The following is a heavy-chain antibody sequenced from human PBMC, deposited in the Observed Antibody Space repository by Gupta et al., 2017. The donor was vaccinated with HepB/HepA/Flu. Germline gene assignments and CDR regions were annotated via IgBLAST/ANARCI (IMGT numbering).Heavy chain of an antibody. CDR1: QDTFTSHY. V-gene: IGHV1-46*01. J-gene: IGHJ5*02. Sequence: QVQLVQSGPEVKPSGASVKISCKAAQDTFTSHYIHWVRQAPGQGLEWLGVINPIGDGTNYAQKFRGRVTLTRDTSTSSFYMEFTSLRSEDTAVYYCARGRVPTTKSGWLDPWGQGTLVTVSS. CDR2: INPIGDGT. CDR3: ARGRVPTTKSGWLDP. D-gene: IGHD1-26*01.